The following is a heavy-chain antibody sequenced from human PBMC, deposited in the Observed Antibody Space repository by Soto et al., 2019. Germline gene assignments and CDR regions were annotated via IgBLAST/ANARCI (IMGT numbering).Heavy chain of an antibody. V-gene: IGHV3-11*01. CDR3: ARDKRVPELLGGGYYYYGMDV. Sequence: GGSLRLSCAASGFTFSDYYMSWIRQAPGKGLEWVSYISSSGSTIYYADSVKGRFTISRDNAKNSLYLQMNSLRAEDTAVYYCARDKRVPELLGGGYYYYGMDVWGQGTTVTVSS. CDR2: ISSSGSTI. D-gene: IGHD1-26*01. J-gene: IGHJ6*02. CDR1: GFTFSDYY.